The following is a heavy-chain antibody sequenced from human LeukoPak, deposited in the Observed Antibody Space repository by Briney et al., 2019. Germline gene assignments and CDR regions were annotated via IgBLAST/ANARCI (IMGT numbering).Heavy chain of an antibody. D-gene: IGHD2-21*02. CDR1: GFTFSSYE. J-gene: IGHJ4*02. CDR2: ISSSGSTI. V-gene: IGHV3-48*03. CDR3: ARANCGGDCYSDY. Sequence: PGGSLRPSCAASGFTFSSYEMNWVRQAPGKGLEWVSYISSSGSTIYYADSVKGRFTISRDNAKNSLYLQMNSLRAEDTAVYYCARANCGGDCYSDYWGQGTLVTVSS.